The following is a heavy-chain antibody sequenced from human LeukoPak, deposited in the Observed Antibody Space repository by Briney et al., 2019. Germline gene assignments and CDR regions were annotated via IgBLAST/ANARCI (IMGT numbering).Heavy chain of an antibody. CDR1: GYTFTKIS. V-gene: IGHV1-24*01. Sequence: ASVKVSCKVSGYTFTKISMHWVRQAPGKGLEWMGGFDPEDGETIYAQKFQGRVTMTEDTSTDTAYMELSSLRSEDTAVYYCAIYDSSGYYLDYWGQGTLVTVSS. J-gene: IGHJ4*02. CDR3: AIYDSSGYYLDY. D-gene: IGHD3-22*01. CDR2: FDPEDGET.